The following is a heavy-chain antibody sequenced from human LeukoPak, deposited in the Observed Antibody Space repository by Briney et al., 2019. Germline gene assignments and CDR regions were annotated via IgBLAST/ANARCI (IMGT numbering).Heavy chain of an antibody. D-gene: IGHD1-26*01. Sequence: GGSLRLSCAASGFTFSSHWMHWVRQAPGKGLVRVSRINGDGSNTTYADSVKGRFTISRDITKNTLYLQMNSLRAEDTAVYYCARAQMGAPTDYWGQGTLVTVSS. V-gene: IGHV3-74*03. CDR1: GFTFSSHW. J-gene: IGHJ4*02. CDR3: ARAQMGAPTDY. CDR2: INGDGSNT.